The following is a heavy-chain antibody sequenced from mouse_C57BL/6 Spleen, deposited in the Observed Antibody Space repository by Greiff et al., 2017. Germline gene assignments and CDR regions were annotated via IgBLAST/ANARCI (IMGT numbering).Heavy chain of an antibody. CDR1: GFTFSSYG. V-gene: IGHV5-6*01. CDR2: ISSGGSYT. J-gene: IGHJ4*01. D-gene: IGHD1-2*01. CDR3: ARVPFTTADYYAMDY. Sequence: DVQLVESGGDLVKPGGSLKLSCAASGFTFSSYGMSWVRQTPDKRLEWVATISSGGSYTYYPDSVKGRFTISRDNAKNTLYLQRRSLKSEDTAMYYCARVPFTTADYYAMDYWGQGTSVTVSS.